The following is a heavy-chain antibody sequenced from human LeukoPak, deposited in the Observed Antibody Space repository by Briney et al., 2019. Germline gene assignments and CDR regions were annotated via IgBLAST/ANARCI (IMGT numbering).Heavy chain of an antibody. J-gene: IGHJ4*02. V-gene: IGHV4-59*01. CDR1: GVSISNYY. D-gene: IGHD5-18*01. CDR3: AITQRDTIFDY. CDR2: IYSSGTT. Sequence: SETLSLTCTGSGVSISNYYWTWIRQPPGKGRKWIGYIYSSGTTNYTPSLQSRVTIAVDTSTNQFSLRLGSVTAADTAVYYCAITQRDTIFDYWGQGTLVIVSS.